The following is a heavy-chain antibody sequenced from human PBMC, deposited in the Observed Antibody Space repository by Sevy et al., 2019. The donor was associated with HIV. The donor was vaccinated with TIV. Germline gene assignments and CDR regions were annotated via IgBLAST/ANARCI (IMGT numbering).Heavy chain of an antibody. CDR2: HGGSVDMT. V-gene: IGHV3-23*01. CDR1: GFTFSRYA. D-gene: IGHD1-26*01. CDR3: ARVVEALPGYYYGMDV. J-gene: IGHJ6*02. Sequence: GGSLRLSCVASGFTFSRYAMSWVRRAPVKGLKWVSVHGGSVDMTYYADFVKGRFTISRDNSKNTLYLQMNSLRAEDTAVYYCARVVEALPGYYYGMDVWGQGTTVTVSS.